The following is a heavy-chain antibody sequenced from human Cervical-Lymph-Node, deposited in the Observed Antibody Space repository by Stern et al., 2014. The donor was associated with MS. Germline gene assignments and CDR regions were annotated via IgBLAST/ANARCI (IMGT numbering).Heavy chain of an antibody. CDR3: ARGGIALALNWFDL. CDR2: VYYTGST. J-gene: IGHJ5*02. Sequence: QVQLQESGPGLVKPSETLSLMCTVSGDSISNYYWNWIRQTPGRGLQWIGYVYYTGSTSYNPSLKRRVTISLGTSKNQFSLKLNSVTAADTAVYYCARGGIALALNWFDLWGQGTPVTVSS. D-gene: IGHD6-19*01. V-gene: IGHV4-59*01. CDR1: GDSISNYY.